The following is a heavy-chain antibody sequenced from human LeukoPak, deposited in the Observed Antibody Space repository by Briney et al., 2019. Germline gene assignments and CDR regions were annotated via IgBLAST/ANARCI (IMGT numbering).Heavy chain of an antibody. Sequence: PGGSLRLSCAASGFTFSDYYMSWIRQAPGKGLEWVSYISSSGSTIYYADSVKGRFTISRDNAKNSLYLQMNSLRAEDTAVYYCARDSRPKEDSSGYYYVRPVWYFDLWGRGTLVTVSS. D-gene: IGHD3-22*01. V-gene: IGHV3-11*04. CDR1: GFTFSDYY. CDR3: ARDSRPKEDSSGYYYVRPVWYFDL. CDR2: ISSSGSTI. J-gene: IGHJ2*01.